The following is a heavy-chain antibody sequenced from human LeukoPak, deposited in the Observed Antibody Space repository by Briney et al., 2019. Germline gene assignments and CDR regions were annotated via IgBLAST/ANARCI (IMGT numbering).Heavy chain of an antibody. J-gene: IGHJ5*02. CDR3: FKQKTAYEMNWFDP. V-gene: IGHV3-21*01. CDR1: GFTFSSYS. Sequence: GGSLRLSCAASGFTFSSYSLNWVRQAPVKGLEPDSSISSSSSYIYYADSVKGRFTISRDNAKNSLYLQMNSLRAEDTAVFFCFKQKTAYEMNWFDPWGQGTLVTVSS. CDR2: ISSSSSYI. D-gene: IGHD5-24*01.